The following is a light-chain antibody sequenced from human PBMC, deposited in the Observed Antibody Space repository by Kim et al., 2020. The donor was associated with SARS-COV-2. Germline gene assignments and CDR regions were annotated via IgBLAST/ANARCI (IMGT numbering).Light chain of an antibody. V-gene: IGLV3-1*01. Sequence: AAPGQTASIGGIREGLQGEYVCWHQQEPGPPPTLDIDLYSRRASGIPDRVSASNSGDTATLTIVGAQPADEADYYWQAWGDSAAIFGGGTQLTVL. CDR1: GLQGEY. CDR3: QAWGDSAAI. CDR2: LYS. J-gene: IGLJ2*01.